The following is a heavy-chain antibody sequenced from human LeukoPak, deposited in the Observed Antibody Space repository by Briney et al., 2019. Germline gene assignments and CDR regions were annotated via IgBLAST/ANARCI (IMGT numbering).Heavy chain of an antibody. J-gene: IGHJ6*03. CDR2: ISSNGYST. Sequence: GGSLRLSCAASGFTFSSYAMHWVRQAPGKGLEYVSAISSNGYSTYYANSVKGRFTISRDNSKNTLYLQMGSLRAEDMAVYYCARDGGPYYFGSGSYWYYMDVWGKGTTVTISS. CDR3: ARDGGPYYFGSGSYWYYMDV. D-gene: IGHD3-10*01. CDR1: GFTFSSYA. V-gene: IGHV3-64*01.